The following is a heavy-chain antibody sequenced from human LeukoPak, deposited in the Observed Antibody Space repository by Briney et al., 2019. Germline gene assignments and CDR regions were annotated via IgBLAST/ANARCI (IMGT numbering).Heavy chain of an antibody. D-gene: IGHD3-16*01. J-gene: IGHJ4*02. CDR3: ARGRLYDYVWGKVAYYFDY. Sequence: PSETLSLTCAVYGGSFSGYYWSWIRQPPGKGLEWIGEINHSGSTNYNPSLKSRVTISVDTSRNQFSLKLSSVTAADTAVYYCARGRLYDYVWGKVAYYFDYWGQGTLVTVSS. CDR1: GGSFSGYY. CDR2: INHSGST. V-gene: IGHV4-34*01.